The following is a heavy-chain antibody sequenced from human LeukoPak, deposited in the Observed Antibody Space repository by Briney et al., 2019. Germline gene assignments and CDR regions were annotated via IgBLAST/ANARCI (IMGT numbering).Heavy chain of an antibody. D-gene: IGHD3-22*01. Sequence: SVKVSCKASGGTFSSYAINWVRQAPGQGLEWVGRIIPIFGTANYAQKFQGRVTITTDESTSTVYMELSSLRSEDTAVYYCARDLYYYDSSGQQNYFDYWGQGALVTVSS. CDR2: IIPIFGTA. J-gene: IGHJ4*02. CDR1: GGTFSSYA. CDR3: ARDLYYYDSSGQQNYFDY. V-gene: IGHV1-69*05.